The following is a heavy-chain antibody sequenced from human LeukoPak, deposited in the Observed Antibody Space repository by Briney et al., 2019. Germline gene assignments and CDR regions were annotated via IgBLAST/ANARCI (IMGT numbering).Heavy chain of an antibody. J-gene: IGHJ5*02. CDR3: ARYYLQWLARSTNWFDP. V-gene: IGHV4-4*07. CDR1: GGSLSSYY. Sequence: SETLSLTCTVSGGSLSSYYWSWIRQPAGKGLEWIGRIYTSGSTNYNPSLKSRVTMSVDTSKSQFSLKLNSVTAADTAVYYCARYYLQWLARSTNWFDPWGQGTLVTVSS. D-gene: IGHD6-19*01. CDR2: IYTSGST.